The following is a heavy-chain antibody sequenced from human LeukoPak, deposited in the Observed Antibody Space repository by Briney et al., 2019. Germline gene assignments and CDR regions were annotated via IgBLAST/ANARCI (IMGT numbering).Heavy chain of an antibody. CDR2: ISGSGGST. V-gene: IGHV3-23*01. J-gene: IGHJ4*02. D-gene: IGHD3-3*01. Sequence: GGSLRLSCAASGFTFSSYAMSWVRQAPGKGLEWVSAISGSGGSTYYADSVKGRSTISRDNSKNTLYLQMNSLRAEDTAVYYCAKDWSGEIFGVVIIGGYYFDYWGQGTLVTVSS. CDR1: GFTFSSYA. CDR3: AKDWSGEIFGVVIIGGYYFDY.